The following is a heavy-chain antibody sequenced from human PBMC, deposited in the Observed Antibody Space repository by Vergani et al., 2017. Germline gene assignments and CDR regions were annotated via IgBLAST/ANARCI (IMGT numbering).Heavy chain of an antibody. CDR1: GFTFSSYA. J-gene: IGHJ6*03. CDR3: ARVRGGGWYYYFYYMDV. V-gene: IGHV3-30-3*01. D-gene: IGHD2-15*01. CDR2: ISYDGSNK. Sequence: VQLVESGGGVVQPGRSLRLSCAASGFTFSSYAMHWVRQAPGKGLEWVAVISYDGSNKYYADSVKGRFTISRDNSKNTLYLQMNSLRAEDTAVYYCARVRGGGWYYYFYYMDVWGKGTTVTVSS.